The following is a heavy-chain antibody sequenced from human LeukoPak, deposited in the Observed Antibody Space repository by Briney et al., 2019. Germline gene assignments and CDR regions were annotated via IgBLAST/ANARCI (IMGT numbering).Heavy chain of an antibody. CDR1: GYTFTGYY. J-gene: IGHJ4*02. CDR2: INPNSGGT. V-gene: IGHV1-2*02. Sequence: VASVTVSCKASGYTFTGYYMHWGRQAPGQGLEWMGWINPNSGGTNYAQKFQGRVTMTRDTFISTAYMKLSRLRSDDTAVYYCARVKGIAVAGTLYYWGQGTLVTVSS. CDR3: ARVKGIAVAGTLYY. D-gene: IGHD6-19*01.